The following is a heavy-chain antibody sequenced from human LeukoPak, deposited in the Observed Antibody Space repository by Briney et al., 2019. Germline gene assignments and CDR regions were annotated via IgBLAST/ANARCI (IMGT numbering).Heavy chain of an antibody. CDR2: IKQDGSEK. Sequence: PGGSLTLTCAVSRFPYSHYWMSWVRQATGKGLEWVANIKQDGSEKYYVDPVKGRFTISRDNAKNSLYLQMNSLRAEDRAVYYCARDRCSSTSCFIDYWGQGTLVTVSS. J-gene: IGHJ4*02. D-gene: IGHD2-2*01. CDR3: ARDRCSSTSCFIDY. V-gene: IGHV3-7*04. CDR1: RFPYSHYW.